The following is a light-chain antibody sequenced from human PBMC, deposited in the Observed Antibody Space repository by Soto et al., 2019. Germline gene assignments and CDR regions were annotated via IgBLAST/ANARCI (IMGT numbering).Light chain of an antibody. CDR2: HAS. CDR3: QQHSSWPLT. J-gene: IGKJ4*01. Sequence: DILMPQSPASLSAAVGERVTITCQASQDVSKDLNWYQQKPGQAPKLLIHHASNLATGVPARFSGSGSGTDFTLTISSLQPEDFATYYCQQHSSWPLTFGGGTKVEIK. V-gene: IGKV1-33*01. CDR1: QDVSKD.